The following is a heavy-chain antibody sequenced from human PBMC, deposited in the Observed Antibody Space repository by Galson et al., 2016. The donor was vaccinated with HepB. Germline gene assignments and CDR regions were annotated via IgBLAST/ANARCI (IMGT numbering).Heavy chain of an antibody. V-gene: IGHV1-46*01. Sequence: SVKVSCKASGYPFSNYYMHWVRQAPGQGLEWMGIINPSGGATRYAHKFQDRVTMTRDPSTSTVYLELSTLRSEDAAVYFCAREREQHPANWGQGTLVTVSS. CDR2: INPSGGAT. CDR1: GYPFSNYY. CDR3: AREREQHPAN. J-gene: IGHJ4*02. D-gene: IGHD6-13*01.